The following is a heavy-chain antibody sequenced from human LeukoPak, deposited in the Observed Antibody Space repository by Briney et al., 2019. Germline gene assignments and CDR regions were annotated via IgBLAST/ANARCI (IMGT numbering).Heavy chain of an antibody. Sequence: ASVKVSCKASGYTFTSYAMHWVRQAPGQRLEWMGWINAGNGNTKYPQKFQGRVTITRDTSASTAYMELSSLRSEDTAVYYCARDGRSIVVRSSQTNGRWFDPWGQGTLVTVSS. V-gene: IGHV1-3*01. CDR1: GYTFTSYA. CDR3: ARDGRSIVVRSSQTNGRWFDP. CDR2: INAGNGNT. D-gene: IGHD2-15*01. J-gene: IGHJ5*02.